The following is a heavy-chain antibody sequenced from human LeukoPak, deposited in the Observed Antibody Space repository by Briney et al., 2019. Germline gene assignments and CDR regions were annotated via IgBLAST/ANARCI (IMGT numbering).Heavy chain of an antibody. CDR3: TTDPQFGI. Sequence: GGSLRLSCGASGITFSEAWMNWVRQGPGKGLEWVGRIKSKKDGGATEYAAPVKGRFTISRDDSKSTLYLQMNSLKNEDTAVYYCTTDPQFGIWGQGTMVTVSS. CDR2: IKSKKDGGAT. V-gene: IGHV3-15*01. CDR1: GITFSEAW. J-gene: IGHJ3*02.